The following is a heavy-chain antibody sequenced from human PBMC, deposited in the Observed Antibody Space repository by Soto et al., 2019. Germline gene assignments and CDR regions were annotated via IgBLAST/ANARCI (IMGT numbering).Heavy chain of an antibody. CDR1: GDSVSSSSYY. CDR3: ACHRGNTYGPYDF. V-gene: IGHV4-61*05. CDR2: IYYSGST. J-gene: IGHJ4*02. Sequence: SETLSLTCTVSGDSVSSSSYYWSWIRQPPGKGMEWIGYIYYSGSTNYNQSLKSQVTISLDKSKKQFSLNLNSVTAADTAMYYCACHRGNTYGPYDFWGQGTLVTVSS. D-gene: IGHD5-18*01.